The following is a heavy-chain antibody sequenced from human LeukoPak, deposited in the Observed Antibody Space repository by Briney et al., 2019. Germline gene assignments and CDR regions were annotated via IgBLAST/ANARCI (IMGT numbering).Heavy chain of an antibody. V-gene: IGHV1-2*06. D-gene: IGHD3-3*01. CDR1: GYTFTGYY. CDR3: ARDSRVKIFGVVIVTGYFDY. Sequence: ASVKVSCKASGYTFTGYYMHWVRQAPGQGLEWMGRINPNSGGTNYAQKFQGRVTMTRDTSISTAYMELSRLRSDDTAVYYCARDSRVKIFGVVIVTGYFDYWGQGTLVTVSS. J-gene: IGHJ4*02. CDR2: INPNSGGT.